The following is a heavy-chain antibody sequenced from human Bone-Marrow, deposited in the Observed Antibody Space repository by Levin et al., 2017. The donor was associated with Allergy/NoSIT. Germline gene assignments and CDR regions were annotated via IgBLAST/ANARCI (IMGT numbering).Heavy chain of an antibody. Sequence: SVKVSCKASGGSFTSHAISWLRQAPGEGLEWMGGIIPIYGATNYAHKFQDRVTITADRSTSTTYMELTSLRSEDTAIYYCARDSRSGNYRWFDPWGQGTLVTVSS. CDR1: GGSFTSHA. J-gene: IGHJ5*01. CDR2: IIPIYGAT. V-gene: IGHV1-69*06. D-gene: IGHD3-16*02. CDR3: ARDSRSGNYRWFDP.